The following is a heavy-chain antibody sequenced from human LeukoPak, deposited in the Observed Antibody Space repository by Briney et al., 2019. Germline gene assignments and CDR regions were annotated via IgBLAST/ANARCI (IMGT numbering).Heavy chain of an antibody. CDR1: GGSFSGYY. J-gene: IGHJ4*02. V-gene: IGHV4-34*01. Sequence: SETLSLTCAVYGGSFSGYYWSWIRQPPGKGLEWIEEINHSGSTNYNPSLKSRVTISVDTSKNQFSLKLSSVTAADTAVYYCARDGYKYFDYWGQGTLVTVSS. D-gene: IGHD5-12*01. CDR2: INHSGST. CDR3: ARDGYKYFDY.